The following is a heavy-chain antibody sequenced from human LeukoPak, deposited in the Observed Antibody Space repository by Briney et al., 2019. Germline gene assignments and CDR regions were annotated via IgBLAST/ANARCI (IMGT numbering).Heavy chain of an antibody. V-gene: IGHV1-46*01. CDR1: GYTFTSYY. D-gene: IGHD3-22*01. CDR2: INSSGGST. CDR3: ARGMIDHDAFDI. J-gene: IGHJ3*02. Sequence: ASVKVSCKASGYTFTSYYMHWVRQAPGQGLEWMGIINSSGGSTSYAQKFQCRVTMTRDMSTSTVYMVLSSMSSEATAVYYCARGMIDHDAFDIWGQGTMVTVSS.